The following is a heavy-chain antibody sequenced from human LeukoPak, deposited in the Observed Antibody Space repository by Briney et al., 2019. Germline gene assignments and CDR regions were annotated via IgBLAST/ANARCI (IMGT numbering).Heavy chain of an antibody. CDR3: ARGINDEYFQS. V-gene: IGHV5-51*01. Sequence: GESLKISCKDSPYYFINFWVGWVRQMPGKGLEWMGIIYPADSDTRYNPSFQGHVTISADRSASTAYLQWHSLKASDTAIYYCARGINDEYFQSWGQGTLVTVSS. D-gene: IGHD2/OR15-2a*01. J-gene: IGHJ1*01. CDR2: IYPADSDT. CDR1: PYYFINFW.